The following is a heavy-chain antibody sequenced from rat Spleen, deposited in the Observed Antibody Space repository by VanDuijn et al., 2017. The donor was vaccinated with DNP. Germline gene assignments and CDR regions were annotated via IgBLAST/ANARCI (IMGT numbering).Heavy chain of an antibody. CDR3: AKGPNFGGWSDYFDY. CDR1: GFNFNDYW. D-gene: IGHD1-11*01. V-gene: IGHV4-2*01. J-gene: IGHJ4*01. CDR2: INKDSSII. Sequence: EVKLVESGGGLVQPGRSLKLSCAASGFNFNDYWMDWVRQAPGKGLEWIGQINKDSSIINYTPSLKDKFNISRDNAQNTLFLQMSKLGSEDTGIYYCAKGPNFGGWSDYFDYWGQGASVTVSS.